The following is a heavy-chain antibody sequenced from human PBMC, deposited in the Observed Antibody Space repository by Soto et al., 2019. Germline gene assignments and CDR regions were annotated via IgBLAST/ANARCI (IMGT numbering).Heavy chain of an antibody. CDR2: VYCSGRT. CDR1: GGSISSCSYY. J-gene: IGHJ3*02. Sequence: NPSETLSLTCTVSGGSISSCSYYWGWVRQPPGKGLECIGSVYCSGRTYYNPSLKSRVTISVDTSKNQFSLKLSSVTAADTAAYCCANTYYDILTGYHAAFDIWGQGTMVTVSS. V-gene: IGHV4-39*01. CDR3: ANTYYDILTGYHAAFDI. D-gene: IGHD3-9*01.